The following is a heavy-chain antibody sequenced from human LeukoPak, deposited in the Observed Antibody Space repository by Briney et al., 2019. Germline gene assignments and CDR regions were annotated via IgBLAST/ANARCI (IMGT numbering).Heavy chain of an antibody. CDR2: ISSSSSYI. D-gene: IGHD2-2*01. Sequence: GGSLRLSCAASGFTFSSYSMNWVRQAPGKGLEWVSSISSSSSYIYYADSVKGRFTISRDNAKNSLYPQMNSLRAEDTAVYYCARDISLGYCSSTSCRLDAFDIWGQGTMVTVSS. CDR1: GFTFSSYS. CDR3: ARDISLGYCSSTSCRLDAFDI. J-gene: IGHJ3*02. V-gene: IGHV3-21*01.